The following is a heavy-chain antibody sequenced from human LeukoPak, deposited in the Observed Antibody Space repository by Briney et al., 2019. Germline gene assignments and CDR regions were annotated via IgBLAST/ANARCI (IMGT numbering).Heavy chain of an antibody. D-gene: IGHD4-17*01. CDR1: GDSISSYY. CDR3: ARDEFGDFQGFDY. J-gene: IGHJ4*02. Sequence: SETPSLTCTVSGDSISSYYWSWIRQPPGKGLEWIGYIYYSGSTNYNPSLKSRVTISVDTSKNQFSLKLSSVTAADTAVYYCARDEFGDFQGFDYWGQGTRVTVSS. V-gene: IGHV4-59*01. CDR2: IYYSGST.